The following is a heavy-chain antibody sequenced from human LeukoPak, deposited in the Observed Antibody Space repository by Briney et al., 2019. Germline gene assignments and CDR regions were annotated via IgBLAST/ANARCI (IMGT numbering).Heavy chain of an antibody. CDR3: ARDRLRWGSGSYYQGIDY. D-gene: IGHD3-10*01. CDR1: GYTFTGQY. V-gene: IGHV1-2*02. Sequence: ASVKVSCKTSGYTFTGQYLHWVRQAPGQGLEWMGWINPNSGGTNYAQKFQGRVTMTRDTSISTAYMELSRLRSDDTAVYYCARDRLRWGSGSYYQGIDYWGQGSLITVSS. J-gene: IGHJ4*02. CDR2: INPNSGGT.